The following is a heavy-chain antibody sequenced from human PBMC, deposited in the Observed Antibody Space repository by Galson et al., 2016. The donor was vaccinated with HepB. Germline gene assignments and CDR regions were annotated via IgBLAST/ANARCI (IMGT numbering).Heavy chain of an antibody. CDR2: IYSGGGT. V-gene: IGHV3-53*01. J-gene: IGHJ3*02. CDR1: GFTVSRYY. D-gene: IGHD6-19*01. CDR3: ARDYPGSSGNVGTFGI. Sequence: SLRLSCAASGFTVSRYYMSWVRQAPGKGLEWVSVIYSGGGTFYADSVKGRFTISRDNSRNTLYVQMNNLRAEDTAVYYCARDYPGSSGNVGTFGIWGQGTMFAVSS.